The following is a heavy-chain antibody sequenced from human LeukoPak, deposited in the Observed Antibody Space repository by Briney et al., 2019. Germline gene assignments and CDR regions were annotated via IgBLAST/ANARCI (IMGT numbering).Heavy chain of an antibody. D-gene: IGHD3-3*01. Sequence: GGSLRLSCAASGFTFSSYSMNWVRQAPGKGLEWVSSISSSSSYIYYADSVKGRFTISRDNAKNSLYLQMNSLRAEDTALYYCAKDLRRAGFGGDYWGQGTLVTVSS. CDR3: AKDLRRAGFGGDY. J-gene: IGHJ4*02. CDR1: GFTFSSYS. V-gene: IGHV3-21*04. CDR2: ISSSSSYI.